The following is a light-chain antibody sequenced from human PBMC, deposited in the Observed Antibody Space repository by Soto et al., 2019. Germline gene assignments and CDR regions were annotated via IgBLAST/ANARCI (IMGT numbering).Light chain of an antibody. CDR2: AAS. Sequence: DIQMTQSPSSLSASVGDRVTITCRASQTITNYLNWYQQKPGKAPKLLIYAASTLLSGVPSRFTGGGSGTDFTLTIDSLQPEDFATYFCQQSYSSTWTFGQGTKVEI. V-gene: IGKV1-39*01. CDR3: QQSYSSTWT. CDR1: QTITNY. J-gene: IGKJ1*01.